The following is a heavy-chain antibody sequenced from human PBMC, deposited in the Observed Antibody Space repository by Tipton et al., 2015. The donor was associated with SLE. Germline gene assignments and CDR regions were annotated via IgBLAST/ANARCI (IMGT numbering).Heavy chain of an antibody. Sequence: GLVKPSETLSLTCNVSGVSISSSYWSWIRQPAGKGLEWIGRIYTSGATDDNPSLKSRVTMSVDTSKKQLSMKMTSVTVADTAVYFCARSAYDSLEPWGQGTLVTVSS. J-gene: IGHJ5*02. CDR1: GVSISSSY. V-gene: IGHV4-4*07. CDR2: IYTSGAT. D-gene: IGHD5-12*01. CDR3: ARSAYDSLEP.